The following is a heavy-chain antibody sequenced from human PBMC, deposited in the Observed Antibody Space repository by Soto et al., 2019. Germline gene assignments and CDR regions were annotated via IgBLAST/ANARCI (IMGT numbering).Heavy chain of an antibody. CDR1: GYTFTSYG. V-gene: IGHV1-18*01. CDR2: ISAYTGNT. D-gene: IGHD2-15*01. Sequence: QVQLVQSGAEVKKPGASVKVSCKASGYTFTSYGISWVRQAPGQVLDWMGWISAYTGNTNYAQYLQGRVTMTTDTSTSTAYMELRSLRADDSAVYYGARGHYCSGGSCYADAFEIWGQGTMVTVSS. CDR3: ARGHYCSGGSCYADAFEI. J-gene: IGHJ3*02.